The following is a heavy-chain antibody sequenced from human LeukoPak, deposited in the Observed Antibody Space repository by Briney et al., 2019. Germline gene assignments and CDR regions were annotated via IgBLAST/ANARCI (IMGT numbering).Heavy chain of an antibody. Sequence: SETLSLTCTVSGGSISSHYWSWIRQPPGKGLEWIGYIYYSGSTNYNPSLKSRVTISVDTSKNQFSLKLSSVTAADTAVYYCARLDIVVGDAFDIWGRGTMVTVS. CDR1: GGSISSHY. CDR2: IYYSGST. CDR3: ARLDIVVGDAFDI. D-gene: IGHD2-15*01. J-gene: IGHJ3*02. V-gene: IGHV4-59*11.